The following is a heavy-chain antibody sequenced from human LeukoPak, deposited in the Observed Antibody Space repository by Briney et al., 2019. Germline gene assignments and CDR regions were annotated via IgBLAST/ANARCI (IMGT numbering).Heavy chain of an antibody. CDR1: GFTFDDYA. Sequence: GGSLRLSCAASGFTFDDYAMPWVRQAPGKGLERVSGISWNSGSIGYADSMKGRFTISRDNAKNSLYLQMNSLRAEDTALYYCAKGDCSSTSCQIDYWGQGTLVTVSS. V-gene: IGHV3-9*01. CDR2: ISWNSGSI. J-gene: IGHJ4*02. D-gene: IGHD2-2*01. CDR3: AKGDCSSTSCQIDY.